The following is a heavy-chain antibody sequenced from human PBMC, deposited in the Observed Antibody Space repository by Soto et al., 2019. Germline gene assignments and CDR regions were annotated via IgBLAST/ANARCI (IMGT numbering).Heavy chain of an antibody. CDR3: ARERYQVISDGMDV. CDR2: INPETGGT. Sequence: QVQLVQSGADVKTPGASVMVSCKASGYTFTGYYVHWVREAAGQGLEWMGWINPETGGTSYAQKFNGRFTLSGETSITTPYLELSRRRFDDAAVHFCARERYQVISDGMDVWGQGTTVTVSS. D-gene: IGHD2-2*01. J-gene: IGHJ6*02. CDR1: GYTFTGYY. V-gene: IGHV1-2*02.